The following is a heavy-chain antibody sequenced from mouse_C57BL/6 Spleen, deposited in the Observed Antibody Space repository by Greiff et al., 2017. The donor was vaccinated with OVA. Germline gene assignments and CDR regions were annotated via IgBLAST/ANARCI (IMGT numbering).Heavy chain of an antibody. CDR2: IHPSDSDT. D-gene: IGHD2-4*01. Sequence: QVQLKQPGAELVKPGASVKVSCKASGYTFTSYWMHWVKQRPGQGLEWIGRIHPSDSDTNYNQKFKGKATLTVDKSSSTAYMQLSSLTSEDSAVYYCAITDDYDEEGLNFDYWGQGTTLTVSS. V-gene: IGHV1-74*01. CDR1: GYTFTSYW. CDR3: AITDDYDEEGLNFDY. J-gene: IGHJ2*01.